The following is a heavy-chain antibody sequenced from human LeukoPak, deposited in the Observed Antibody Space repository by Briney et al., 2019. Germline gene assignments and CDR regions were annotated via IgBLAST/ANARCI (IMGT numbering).Heavy chain of an antibody. V-gene: IGHV3-48*01. Sequence: GGSLRLSCAASGFTFSINSFNWVRQAPGKGLEWVSHVASYSSSKHYADSVRGRFTTSRDNAANSLYLHMNSLRAEDTAVYYCARDGGGPDAFDIWGQGTMVTVSS. J-gene: IGHJ3*02. CDR1: GFTFSINS. CDR2: VASYSSSK. CDR3: ARDGGGPDAFDI.